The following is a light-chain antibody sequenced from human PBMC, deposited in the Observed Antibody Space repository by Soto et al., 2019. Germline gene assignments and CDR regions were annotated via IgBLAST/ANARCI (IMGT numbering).Light chain of an antibody. V-gene: IGLV1-44*01. Sequence: QPVLTQPPSASGTPGQRVTISCSGSSSNIGSNTVNWYQQLPGTAPKLLIYSNNQRPSGVPDRFSGSKSGTSASLAISGLQSEDEADDYCAAWDDSLNGYVFGTGTKVTVL. CDR3: AAWDDSLNGYV. CDR2: SNN. CDR1: SSNIGSNT. J-gene: IGLJ1*01.